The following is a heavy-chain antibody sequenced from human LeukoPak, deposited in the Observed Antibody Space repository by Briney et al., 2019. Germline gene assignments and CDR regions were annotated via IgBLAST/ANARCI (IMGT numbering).Heavy chain of an antibody. J-gene: IGHJ4*02. CDR1: GFTVSSNY. CDR2: IYSGGST. CDR3: AKTGLYTSGWQDY. D-gene: IGHD6-19*01. V-gene: IGHV3-53*01. Sequence: PGGSLRLSCAASGFTVSSNYMSWVRQAPGKGLEWVSVIYSGGSTYYADSVKGRFTISRDNSKNTLYLQMNSLRAEDTALYYCAKTGLYTSGWQDYWGQGTLVTVSS.